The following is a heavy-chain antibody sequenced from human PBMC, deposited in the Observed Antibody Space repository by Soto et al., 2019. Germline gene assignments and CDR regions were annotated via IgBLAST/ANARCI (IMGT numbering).Heavy chain of an antibody. Sequence: EVQLVESGGGLVQPGGSLRLSCVASGFTCSSYWMHWVRQAPGTGLVWFSRSRRAGRSPNYADAVKGRFTISRDNAKNPLYLPMTSLRADYTSVYYCARGRGYCRGGSCSSTSGMDVWGQGTTVTVSS. J-gene: IGHJ6*02. CDR2: SRRAGRSP. V-gene: IGHV3-74*01. CDR3: ARGRGYCRGGSCSSTSGMDV. D-gene: IGHD2-15*01. CDR1: GFTCSSYW.